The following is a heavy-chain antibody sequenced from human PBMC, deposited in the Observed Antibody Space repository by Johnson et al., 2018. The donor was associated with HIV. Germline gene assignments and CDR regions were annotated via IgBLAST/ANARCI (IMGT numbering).Heavy chain of an antibody. CDR3: ARGEDSYFDI. V-gene: IGHV3-30-3*01. CDR1: GFTFSSYA. CDR2: IRYDGSKE. D-gene: IGHD2-15*01. Sequence: QMLLVESGGGVVQPGRSLRLSCAASGFTFSSYAMHWVRQAPGKGLEWVAFIRYDGSKENYADSVKGRFTISRDNSKNTLYLQMNSLRAEDMAVYYCARGEDSYFDIWGQGTMVTVSS. J-gene: IGHJ3*02.